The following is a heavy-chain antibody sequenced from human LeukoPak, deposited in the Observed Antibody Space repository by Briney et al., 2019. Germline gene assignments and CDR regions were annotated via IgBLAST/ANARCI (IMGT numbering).Heavy chain of an antibody. CDR1: GGSISSSNW. CDR2: IYHSGSA. V-gene: IGHV4-4*02. Sequence: SETLSLTCAVSGGSISSSNWWRWVRQPPGKGLEWIGEIYHSGSANYNPFLKSRVTISVDKSKNQFSLKLSSVTAADTAVYYCARVGVVFGVVILFDFGGQGTL. D-gene: IGHD3-3*01. CDR3: ARVGVVFGVVILFDF. J-gene: IGHJ4*02.